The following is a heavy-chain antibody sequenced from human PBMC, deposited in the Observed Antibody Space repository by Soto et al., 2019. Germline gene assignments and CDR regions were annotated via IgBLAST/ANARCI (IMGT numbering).Heavy chain of an antibody. CDR3: ARSFGVAAAGPFDY. CDR1: GGSISSGGYY. J-gene: IGHJ4*02. D-gene: IGHD6-13*01. V-gene: IGHV4-31*03. Sequence: QVQLQESGPGLVKPSQTLSLTCTVSGGSISSGGYYWSWIRQHPGKGLEWIGYIYYSGRTYYNPSRKSRVTISVDTSKNQFSLKLSSVTAADTAVYYWARSFGVAAAGPFDYWGQGTLVTVSS. CDR2: IYYSGRT.